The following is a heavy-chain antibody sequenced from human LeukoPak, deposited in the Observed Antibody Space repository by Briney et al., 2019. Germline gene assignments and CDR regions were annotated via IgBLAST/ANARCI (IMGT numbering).Heavy chain of an antibody. CDR1: GYTFTSYA. J-gene: IGHJ4*02. CDR2: INTNTGNP. Sequence: ASVKVSCKASGYTFTSYAMNWVRQAPGQGLEWMGWINTNTGNPTYAQGFTGRFVFSLDTSVSTAYLQISSLKAEGTAVYYCARGPNYDYVWGSYRNDYWGQGTLVTVSS. CDR3: ARGPNYDYVWGSYRNDY. V-gene: IGHV7-4-1*02. D-gene: IGHD3-16*02.